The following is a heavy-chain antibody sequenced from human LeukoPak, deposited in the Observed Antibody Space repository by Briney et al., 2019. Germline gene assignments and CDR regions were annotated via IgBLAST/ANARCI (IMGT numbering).Heavy chain of an antibody. J-gene: IGHJ5*02. V-gene: IGHV4-4*02. CDR1: GGSISNGNW. Sequence: PSETLSLTCAVSGGSISNGNWWTWVRQPPGKGLEWIGEIYHSGRTNYNPSLKSRVTISLDKSKNQFSLNLSSVTAADTAVYYCARKAGGFDPWGQGTLVTVSS. CDR3: ARKAGGFDP. D-gene: IGHD6-19*01. CDR2: IYHSGRT.